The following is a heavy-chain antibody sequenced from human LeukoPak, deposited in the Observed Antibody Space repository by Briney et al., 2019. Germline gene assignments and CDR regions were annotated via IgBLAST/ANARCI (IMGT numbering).Heavy chain of an antibody. CDR2: IIPIFGTA. V-gene: IGHV1-69*06. Sequence: SVKVSCKASGGTSSSYAISWVRQAPGQGLEWMGGIIPIFGTANYAQKFQGRVTITADKSTSTAYMELSSLRSEDTAVYYCAREGYIFGFDPWGQGTLVTVSS. CDR1: GGTSSSYA. CDR3: AREGYIFGFDP. D-gene: IGHD3-3*01. J-gene: IGHJ5*02.